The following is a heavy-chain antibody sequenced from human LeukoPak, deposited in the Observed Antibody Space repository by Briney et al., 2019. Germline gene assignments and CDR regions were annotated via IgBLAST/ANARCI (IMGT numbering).Heavy chain of an antibody. D-gene: IGHD1-26*01. Sequence: ASVKVSCKASGYTFTNYYMHWVRQAPGQGLEWMGWISAYNGNTNYAQKLQGRVTMTTDTSTSTAYMELRSLRSDDTAVYYCARGPKVGLSYFDYWGQGTLVTVSS. CDR3: ARGPKVGLSYFDY. J-gene: IGHJ4*02. CDR1: GYTFTNYY. CDR2: ISAYNGNT. V-gene: IGHV1-18*04.